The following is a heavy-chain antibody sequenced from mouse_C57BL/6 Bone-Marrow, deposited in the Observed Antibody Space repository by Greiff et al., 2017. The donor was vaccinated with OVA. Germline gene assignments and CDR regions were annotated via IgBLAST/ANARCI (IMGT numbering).Heavy chain of an antibody. Sequence: EVKLMESGPGLVKPSQSLSLTCSVTGYSITSGYYWNWIRQFPGNKLEWMGYISYDGSNNYNPSLKNRISITRDTSKNQFFLKLNSVTTEDTATYYCAREGGSSYFDYLGQGTTLTVSS. D-gene: IGHD1-1*01. J-gene: IGHJ2*01. V-gene: IGHV3-6*01. CDR3: AREGGSSYFDY. CDR2: ISYDGSN. CDR1: GYSITSGYY.